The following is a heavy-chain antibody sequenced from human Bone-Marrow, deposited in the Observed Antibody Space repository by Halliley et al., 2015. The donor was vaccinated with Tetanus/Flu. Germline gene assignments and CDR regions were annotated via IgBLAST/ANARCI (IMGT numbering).Heavy chain of an antibody. D-gene: IGHD6-13*01. CDR3: GRLAKLSGPASWSRPVDS. CDR2: VSHSGTS. CDR1: GASVSGFF. J-gene: IGHJ5*01. V-gene: IGHV4-59*08. Sequence: LSLTCIVSGASVSGFFWSWIRQPPGKGLQYIGYVSHSGTSTVNPSLKSRVTISLDTSKNSVSLNLTSVTAADTAVYFCGRLAKLSGPASWSRPVDSWGQGALVTVSS.